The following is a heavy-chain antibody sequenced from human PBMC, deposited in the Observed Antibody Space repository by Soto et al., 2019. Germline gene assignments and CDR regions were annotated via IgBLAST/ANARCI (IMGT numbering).Heavy chain of an antibody. V-gene: IGHV4-61*01. CDR1: GGSVSSGSYY. Sequence: QAQLQESGPGLVKPSETLSLTCTVSGGSVSSGSYYWSWIRQPPGKGLEWIGYIDYSGRTNYNPSLKRRISIPLDTSKNQFSLRLTSVTTADTAVYFCASSRTSRYGIDVWGQGTTVTVSS. CDR3: ASSRTSRYGIDV. D-gene: IGHD2-2*01. J-gene: IGHJ6*02. CDR2: IDYSGRT.